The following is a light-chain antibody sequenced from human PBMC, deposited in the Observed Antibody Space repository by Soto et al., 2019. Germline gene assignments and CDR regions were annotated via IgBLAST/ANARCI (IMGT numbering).Light chain of an antibody. CDR2: GAS. Sequence: EIVLTQSPGTLSLSPGERATLSCRASQSVRSSYLAWYQQKPGQTPRLLIYGASSRATGIPDRFGGSGSGTDFTLAISRVEPEDLADYYCQQYGATPRTFDQGTKLEI. CDR1: QSVRSSY. CDR3: QQYGATPRT. J-gene: IGKJ2*01. V-gene: IGKV3-20*01.